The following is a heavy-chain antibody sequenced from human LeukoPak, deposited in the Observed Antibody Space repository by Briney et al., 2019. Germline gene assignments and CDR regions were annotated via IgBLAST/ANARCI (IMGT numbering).Heavy chain of an antibody. CDR3: ARGGGYYGLDV. CDR2: SYYTGTT. J-gene: IGHJ6*02. D-gene: IGHD3-10*01. CDR1: GGSVSGYY. Sequence: SETLSLTRIVSGGSVSGYYWSWMRQPPGKGLEWIGYSYYTGTTSYNPSLKSRVTISVDTSKNQFSLKLSSVTAADTAVYYCARGGGYYGLDVWGQGTTVTVSS. V-gene: IGHV4-59*02.